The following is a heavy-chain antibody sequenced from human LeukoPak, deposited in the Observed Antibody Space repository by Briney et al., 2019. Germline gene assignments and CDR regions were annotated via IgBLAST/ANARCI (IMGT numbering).Heavy chain of an antibody. V-gene: IGHV4-34*01. CDR1: GGSFSGYY. CDR3: ARGSLYDFWSGYKYNWFDP. D-gene: IGHD3-3*01. Sequence: SETLSLTCAVYGGSFSGYYWSWIRQPPGKALEWIGEINHSGSTNYNPSLKSRVTISVDTSKNQFSLKLSSVTAADTAVYYCARGSLYDFWSGYKYNWFDPWGQGTLVTVSS. CDR2: INHSGST. J-gene: IGHJ5*02.